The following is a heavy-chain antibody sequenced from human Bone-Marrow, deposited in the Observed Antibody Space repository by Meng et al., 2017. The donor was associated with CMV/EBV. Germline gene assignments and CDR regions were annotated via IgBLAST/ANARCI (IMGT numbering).Heavy chain of an antibody. CDR3: AKGSDYGRGDWFDP. CDR1: GFTFSSYA. D-gene: IGHD4-17*01. Sequence: GESLKISCAASGFTFSSYAMHWVRQAPGKGLEWVAVISYDGSNKYYADSVKGRFTISRDNSKNTLYLQMNSLRAEDTALYYCAKGSDYGRGDWFDPWGQGTLVTVSS. J-gene: IGHJ5*02. V-gene: IGHV3-30-3*01. CDR2: ISYDGSNK.